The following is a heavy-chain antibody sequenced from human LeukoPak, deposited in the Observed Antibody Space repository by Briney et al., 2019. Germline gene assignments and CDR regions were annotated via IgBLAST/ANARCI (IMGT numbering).Heavy chain of an antibody. V-gene: IGHV3-21*01. CDR2: ISSSSYI. J-gene: IGHJ4*02. D-gene: IGHD2-2*01. Sequence: GGSLRLSCVVSGFTLSSYNMNWVRQAPGKGLEWVSFISSSSYIHYADSLKGRFAISRDNAKNSLYLQMNSLRAEDTAVYYCARQYCSRTSCYFDYWGQGTLVTVSS. CDR3: ARQYCSRTSCYFDY. CDR1: GFTLSSYN.